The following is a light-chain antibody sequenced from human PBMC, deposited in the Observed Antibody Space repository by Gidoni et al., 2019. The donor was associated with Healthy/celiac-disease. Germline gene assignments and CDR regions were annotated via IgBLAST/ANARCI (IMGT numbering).Light chain of an antibody. Sequence: DIVMTQSPLSLPVTPGEPASISCRSSQSLLHSNGYNYLDWYLQKPGQSPQLLIYLGSNRVSGVPDRFSGSGSGTDFTLKISRVEAEDVGVYYCRQALQTWTFGQGTKVEIK. J-gene: IGKJ1*01. CDR1: QSLLHSNGYNY. V-gene: IGKV2-28*01. CDR3: RQALQTWT. CDR2: LGS.